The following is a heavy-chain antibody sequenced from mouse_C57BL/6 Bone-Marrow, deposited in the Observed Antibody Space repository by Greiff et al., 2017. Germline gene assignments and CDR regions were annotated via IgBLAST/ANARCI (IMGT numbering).Heavy chain of an antibody. Sequence: VQLQESGPELVKPGASVKLSCKASGYTFTSYDINWVKQRPGQGLEWIGWIYPRDGSTKYNEKFKGKATLTVDTSSSTAYMELHSLTSEDSAVYFCARAYYSNYHWYFDVWGTGTTVTVSS. D-gene: IGHD2-5*01. CDR1: GYTFTSYD. CDR3: ARAYYSNYHWYFDV. CDR2: IYPRDGST. V-gene: IGHV1-85*01. J-gene: IGHJ1*03.